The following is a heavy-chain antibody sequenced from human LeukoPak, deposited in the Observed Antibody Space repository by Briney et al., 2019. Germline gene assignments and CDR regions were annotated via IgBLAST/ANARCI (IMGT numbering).Heavy chain of an antibody. CDR1: GFTFSSYG. CDR3: ARDVHVGRYGDPMDAFDI. Sequence: GGSLRLSCAASGFTFSSYGMHWVRQAPGKGLEWVAVISYDGSNKYYADSVKGRFTISRDNSKNTLYLQMNSLRAEDTAVYYCARDVHVGRYGDPMDAFDIWGQGAMVTVSS. CDR2: ISYDGSNK. J-gene: IGHJ3*02. V-gene: IGHV3-30*03. D-gene: IGHD4-17*01.